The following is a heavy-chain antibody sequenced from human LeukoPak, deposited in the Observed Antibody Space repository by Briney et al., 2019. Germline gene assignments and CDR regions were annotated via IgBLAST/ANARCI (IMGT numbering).Heavy chain of an antibody. Sequence: GGSLRLSCAASGFTFSSYSMNWVRQAPGKGLEWVSYIVSSSSTIYYADSVKGRFTISRDNAKNSLYLQMNSLRAEDTAVYYCARGRLMGSGLPAIDYWGQGTLVTVSS. V-gene: IGHV3-48*01. J-gene: IGHJ4*02. CDR2: IVSSSSTI. D-gene: IGHD3-10*01. CDR3: ARGRLMGSGLPAIDY. CDR1: GFTFSSYS.